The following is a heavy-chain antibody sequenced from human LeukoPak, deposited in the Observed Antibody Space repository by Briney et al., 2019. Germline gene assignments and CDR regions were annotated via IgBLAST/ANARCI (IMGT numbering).Heavy chain of an antibody. J-gene: IGHJ4*02. CDR2: IYSGGST. Sequence: GGSLRLSCAASGFTVSSNYMSWVRQAPGKGLEWVSVIYSGGSTYYADSVKGRFTISRDNSKNTLYLQMNSLRAEDTAVYYCARGLCYFDTSGYLYYWGQGTLVTVSS. CDR3: ARGLCYFDTSGYLYY. D-gene: IGHD3-22*01. V-gene: IGHV3-53*01. CDR1: GFTVSSNY.